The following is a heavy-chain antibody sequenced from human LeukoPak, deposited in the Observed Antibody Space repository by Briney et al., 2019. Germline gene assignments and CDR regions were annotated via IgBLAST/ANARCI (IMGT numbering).Heavy chain of an antibody. J-gene: IGHJ2*01. V-gene: IGHV4-34*01. D-gene: IGHD3-22*01. CDR2: INHSGST. CDR1: GGSFSGYY. CDR3: ARGRSSGYYYVSASRWYFDL. Sequence: PSETLSLTCAVYGGSFSGYYWSWIRQPPGKGLEGIGEINHSGSTNYNPSLKSRVTISVDTSKNQFSLKLSSVTAADTAVYYCARGRSSGYYYVSASRWYFDLWGRGTLVTVSS.